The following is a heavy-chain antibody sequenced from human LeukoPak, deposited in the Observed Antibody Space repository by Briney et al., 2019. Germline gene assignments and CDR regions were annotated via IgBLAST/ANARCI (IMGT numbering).Heavy chain of an antibody. V-gene: IGHV1-69*05. D-gene: IGHD3-9*01. CDR1: GGTFSSYA. Sequence: GASVKVSCKASGGTFSSYAISWVRQAPGHGLEWMGGIIPIFGTANYAQKFQGRVTITTDESTSTAYMELSSLRPEDTAVYYCARAPLTGYYYYYYYMDVWGKGTTVTVSS. CDR3: ARAPLTGYYYYYYYMDV. J-gene: IGHJ6*03. CDR2: IIPIFGTA.